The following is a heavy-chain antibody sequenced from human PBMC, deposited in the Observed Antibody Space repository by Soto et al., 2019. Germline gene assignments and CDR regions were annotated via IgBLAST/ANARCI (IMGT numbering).Heavy chain of an antibody. D-gene: IGHD1-26*01. Sequence: GESLKISCKGSGYSFTSYWISWVRQMPGKGLEWMGRIDPSDSYTNYSPSFQGHVTISADKSISTAYLQWSSLKASDTAMYYCARGLSGSYPYYYYGMDVWGQGTTVTVS. J-gene: IGHJ6*02. CDR1: GYSFTSYW. CDR2: IDPSDSYT. CDR3: ARGLSGSYPYYYYGMDV. V-gene: IGHV5-10-1*01.